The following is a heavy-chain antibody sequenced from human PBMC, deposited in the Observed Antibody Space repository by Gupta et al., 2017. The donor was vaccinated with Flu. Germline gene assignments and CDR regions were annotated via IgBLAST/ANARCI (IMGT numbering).Heavy chain of an antibody. CDR2: VYGSGTT. CDR1: GGALNSGNYS. J-gene: IGHJ5*02. V-gene: IGHV4-61*02. Sequence: QVPLQESGPGLVKPSQTLSLTCTVSGGALNSGNYSWAWIRQPAGKGLQWIGRVYGSGTTSYNPSLESRVTISLDTYRKQFSLEVTSLTAADTAIYYCTREVVVGRYSDSRWFDPWGQGTLVTVSS. CDR3: TREVVVGRYSDSRWFDP. D-gene: IGHD6-13*01.